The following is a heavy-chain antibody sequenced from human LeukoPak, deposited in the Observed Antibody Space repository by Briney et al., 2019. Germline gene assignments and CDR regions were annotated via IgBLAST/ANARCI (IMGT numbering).Heavy chain of an antibody. V-gene: IGHV4-30-2*06. CDR1: GGPISSGGYS. Sequence: SETLSLTCAVSGGPISSGGYSWSWIRQSPGKGLEWIGYIYHSGSTYYNPSLKSRVTISVDRSKNQFSLKLSSATAADTAVYYCAKSSAVTGPFDYWGQGTLVTVSS. D-gene: IGHD2-21*02. CDR2: IYHSGST. J-gene: IGHJ4*02. CDR3: AKSSAVTGPFDY.